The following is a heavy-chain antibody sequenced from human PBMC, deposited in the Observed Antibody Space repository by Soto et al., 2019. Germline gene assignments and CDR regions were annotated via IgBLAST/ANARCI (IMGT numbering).Heavy chain of an antibody. J-gene: IGHJ6*04. V-gene: IGHV5-10-1*01. D-gene: IGHD6-6*01. CDR3: ARQVAARPGIMDV. CDR2: IAPSDSYT. Sequence: GESLKISCKGSGYSFTSYWISWVRKMPGKGLEWMGRIAPSDSYTNYSPSFQGHVTISADKSISTAYLQWSSLKASDTAMYYCARQVAARPGIMDVWGKGTTVNSPQ. CDR1: GYSFTSYW.